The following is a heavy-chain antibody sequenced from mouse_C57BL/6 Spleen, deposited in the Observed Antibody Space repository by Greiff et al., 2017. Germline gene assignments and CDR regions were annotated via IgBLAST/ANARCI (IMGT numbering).Heavy chain of an antibody. Sequence: VQLQQPGAELVKPGASVKLSCKASGYTFTSYWMQWVKQRPGQGLEWIGEIDPSDSYTNYNQKFKGKATLTVDTSSSTAYMQLSSLTSEDSAVYYCARELRDFDYWGQGTTLTVSS. V-gene: IGHV1-50*01. CDR2: IDPSDSYT. D-gene: IGHD3-2*02. CDR1: GYTFTSYW. J-gene: IGHJ2*01. CDR3: ARELRDFDY.